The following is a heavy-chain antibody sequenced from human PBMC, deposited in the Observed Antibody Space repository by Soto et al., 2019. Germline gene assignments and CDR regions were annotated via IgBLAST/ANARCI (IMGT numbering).Heavy chain of an antibody. CDR1: GFTLSNNW. J-gene: IGHJ3*02. CDR3: ARADSIGYYYVKAFDI. V-gene: IGHV3-74*01. D-gene: IGHD3-22*01. CDR2: INSDGRTR. Sequence: PGGSLRLSCVASGFTLSNNWTHWVRQVPGEGLVWVSRINSDGRTRSYADSARGRFTISRDNAKNTVYLQMNSLRTEDTAVYYCARADSIGYYYVKAFDIWGQGTMVTVSS.